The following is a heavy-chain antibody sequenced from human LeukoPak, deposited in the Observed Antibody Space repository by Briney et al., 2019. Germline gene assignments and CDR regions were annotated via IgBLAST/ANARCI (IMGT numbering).Heavy chain of an antibody. J-gene: IGHJ5*02. CDR2: ISAYNGNT. D-gene: IGHD3-10*01. CDR1: GYTFTSYG. CDR3: ARDLKVGELLYRPNNWFDP. Sequence: ASVKVSCKASGYTFTSYGISWVRQAPGQGLEWMGWISAYNGNTNYAQKLQGRVTMTIDTSTSTAYMELRSLRSDDTAVYYCARDLKVGELLYRPNNWFDPWGQGTLVTVSS. V-gene: IGHV1-18*01.